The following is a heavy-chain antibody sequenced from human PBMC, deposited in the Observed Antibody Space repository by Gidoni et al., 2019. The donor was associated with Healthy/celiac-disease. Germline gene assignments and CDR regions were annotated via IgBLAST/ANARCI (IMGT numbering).Heavy chain of an antibody. V-gene: IGHV3-23*01. Sequence: EVQLLESGGGLVQPGGSLRLSCAASGFTFSSYAMSWVRQAPGKGLGWVSAISGSGGSTYYADSVKGRFTISRDNSKNTLYLQMNSLRAEDTAVYYCAKDHSGSYPMADAFDIWGKGQWSPSLQ. CDR3: AKDHSGSYPMADAFDI. CDR1: GFTFSSYA. J-gene: IGHJ3*02. CDR2: ISGSGGST. D-gene: IGHD1-26*01.